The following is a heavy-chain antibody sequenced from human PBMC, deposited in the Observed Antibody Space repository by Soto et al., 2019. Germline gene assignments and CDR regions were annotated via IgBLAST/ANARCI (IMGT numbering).Heavy chain of an antibody. Sequence: PGGSLRLSCAASGFTFSSYAMHWVRQAPGKGLEWVAVISYDGSNKYYADSVKGRFTISRDNSKNTLYLQMNSLRAEDTAVYYCARSDADTPPFDPWGQGTLVTSPQ. CDR1: GFTFSSYA. J-gene: IGHJ5*02. CDR3: ARSDADTPPFDP. CDR2: ISYDGSNK. V-gene: IGHV3-30-3*01.